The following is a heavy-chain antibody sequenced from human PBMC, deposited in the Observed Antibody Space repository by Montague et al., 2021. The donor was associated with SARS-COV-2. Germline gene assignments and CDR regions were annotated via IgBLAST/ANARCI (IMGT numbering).Heavy chain of an antibody. V-gene: IGHV3-23*01. J-gene: IGHJ6*02. D-gene: IGHD3-10*01. CDR3: AKDSYYYGLGYGMDV. CDR1: GFPFSDSA. Sequence: SLRLSFAASGFPFSDSAMNWVRQAPGKGLEWVSGSSGSDGGTHYADSVKGRFTIPRDNSKNVLYLQMNSLRAEDTALYYCAKDSYYYGLGYGMDVWGQGTTVTVSS. CDR2: SSGSDGGT.